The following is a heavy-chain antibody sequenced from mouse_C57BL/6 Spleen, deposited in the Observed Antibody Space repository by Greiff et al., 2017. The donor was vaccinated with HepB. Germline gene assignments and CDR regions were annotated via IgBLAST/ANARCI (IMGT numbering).Heavy chain of an antibody. D-gene: IGHD2-5*01. CDR1: GFTFSSYA. V-gene: IGHV5-4*01. J-gene: IGHJ2*01. Sequence: EVHLVESGGGLVKPGGSLKLSCAASGFTFSSYAMSWVRQTPEKRLEWVATISDGGSYTYYPDNVKGRFTISRDNAKNNLYLQMRHLKSEDTAMYYCARDSNSRYYYFDYWGQGTTLTVSS. CDR3: ARDSNSRYYYFDY. CDR2: ISDGGSYT.